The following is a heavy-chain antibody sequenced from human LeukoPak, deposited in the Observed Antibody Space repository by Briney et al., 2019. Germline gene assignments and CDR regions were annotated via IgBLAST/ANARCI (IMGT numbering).Heavy chain of an antibody. Sequence: SETLSLTCTVSGASISSSYCTWIRQSAGEGLEWIGRMSSGGSTTYNPFFKGRVTMSLDTSKRQFSLNLSSVTAADTAVYFCARDQTHYVSSGYYYVTYLQHWGQGILVTVSS. V-gene: IGHV4-4*07. D-gene: IGHD3-22*01. J-gene: IGHJ1*01. CDR2: MSSGGST. CDR3: ARDQTHYVSSGYYYVTYLQH. CDR1: GASISSSY.